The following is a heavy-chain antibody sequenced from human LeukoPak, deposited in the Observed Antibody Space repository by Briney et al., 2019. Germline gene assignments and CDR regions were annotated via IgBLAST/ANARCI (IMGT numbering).Heavy chain of an antibody. CDR3: ARVSGYEKIFDY. V-gene: IGHV4-30-4*02. J-gene: IGHJ4*02. Sequence: SETLSLTCTVSGGTISSGDYYWSWIRQPPGKGLEWNGYIYYSGSTYYNPSLKSRVTISVDTSKNQFSLKLSSVTAADTAVYYCARVSGYEKIFDYWGQGTLVTVSS. D-gene: IGHD5-12*01. CDR1: GGTISSGDYY. CDR2: IYYSGST.